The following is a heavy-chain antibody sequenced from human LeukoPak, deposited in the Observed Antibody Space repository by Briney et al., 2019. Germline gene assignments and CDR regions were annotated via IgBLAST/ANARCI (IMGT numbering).Heavy chain of an antibody. CDR2: INHSGST. V-gene: IGHV4-34*01. CDR3: ARGGRDGYKYIDY. Sequence: SETLSLTCAVYGGSFSGYYWSWIRQPPGKGLEWIGEINHSGSTNYNPSLKSRVTISVDTSKNQFSLKLSSVTAADTAVYYCARGGRDGYKYIDYSGQGTLVTVSS. J-gene: IGHJ4*02. CDR1: GGSFSGYY. D-gene: IGHD5-24*01.